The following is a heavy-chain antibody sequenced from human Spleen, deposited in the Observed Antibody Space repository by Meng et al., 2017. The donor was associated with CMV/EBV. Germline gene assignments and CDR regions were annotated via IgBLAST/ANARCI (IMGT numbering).Heavy chain of an antibody. D-gene: IGHD2-2*01. V-gene: IGHV4-34*01. CDR3: ARGAGYCSSTSCPRWFDP. CDR1: SSRGYY. Sequence: SSRGYYWSWIHQPPGKGLEWSGEINHSGSTNYNPSLKSRVTISVDTSKNQFSLKLSSVTAADTAVYYCARGAGYCSSTSCPRWFDPWGQGTLVTVSS. J-gene: IGHJ5*02. CDR2: INHSGST.